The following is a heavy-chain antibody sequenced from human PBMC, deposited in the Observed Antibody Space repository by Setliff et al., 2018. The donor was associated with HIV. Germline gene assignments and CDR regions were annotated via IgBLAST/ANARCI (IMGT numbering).Heavy chain of an antibody. V-gene: IGHV3-20*04. J-gene: IGHJ6*03. D-gene: IGHD2-2*01. CDR1: GFTFGDFG. CDR2: INWNGGST. Sequence: LRLSCAASGFTFGDFGMSWVRQAPGKGLEWVSGINWNGGSTRFADSVKGRFTLARDNAKNKLYLQMNSLRADDTAVYYCAKGGSQLPARFYFYMDVWGKGTTVTVSS. CDR3: AKGGSQLPARFYFYMDV.